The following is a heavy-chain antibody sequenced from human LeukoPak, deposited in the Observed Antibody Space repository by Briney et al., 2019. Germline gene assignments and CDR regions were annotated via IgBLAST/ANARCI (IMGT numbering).Heavy chain of an antibody. J-gene: IGHJ6*02. D-gene: IGHD3-10*01. V-gene: IGHV3-30*18. Sequence: WGSLRLSCAASGFTFSSYGMHWVRQAPGKGLEGVAVISYDGSNKYYADSVQGRFTISRDNSKNTLYLQMNSLRAEDTAVYYCAKVGSNSSYGMDVWGQGTTVTVSS. CDR3: AKVGSNSSYGMDV. CDR1: GFTFSSYG. CDR2: ISYDGSNK.